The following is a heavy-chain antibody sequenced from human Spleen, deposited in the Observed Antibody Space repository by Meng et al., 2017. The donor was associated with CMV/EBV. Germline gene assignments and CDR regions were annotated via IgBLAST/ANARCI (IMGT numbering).Heavy chain of an antibody. V-gene: IGHV3-74*01. J-gene: IGHJ4*02. CDR3: VGRYTVGAPGDY. Sequence: SCAVSGFTFSTHWMHWVRQAPGKGLVWVSGINSDGHSTNYADSVKGRFTISRDNAKNTLYLQMNSLRADDTAVYYCVGRYTVGAPGDYWGQGTLVTVSS. CDR1: GFTFSTHW. D-gene: IGHD1-26*01. CDR2: INSDGHST.